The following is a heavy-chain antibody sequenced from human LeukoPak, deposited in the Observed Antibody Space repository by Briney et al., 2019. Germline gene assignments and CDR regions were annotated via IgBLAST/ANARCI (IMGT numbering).Heavy chain of an antibody. V-gene: IGHV4-59*12. J-gene: IGHJ4*02. D-gene: IGHD3-22*01. CDR1: GGSISSYY. CDR2: IYYSGST. CDR3: AREGLEGYYDSSGYNY. Sequence: SETLSLTCTVSGGSISSYYWSWIRQPPGKGLEWIGYIYYSGSTNYNPSLKSRVTISVDTSKNQFSLKLSSVTAADTAVYYCAREGLEGYYDSSGYNYWGQGTLVTVSS.